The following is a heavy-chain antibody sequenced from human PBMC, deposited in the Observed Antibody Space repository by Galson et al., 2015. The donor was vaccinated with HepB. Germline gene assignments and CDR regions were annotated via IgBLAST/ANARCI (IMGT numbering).Heavy chain of an antibody. D-gene: IGHD3-3*01. V-gene: IGHV4-34*01. CDR3: ARVEVTIFGVATRNWFDP. CDR2: INHSGST. Sequence: ETLSLTCAVYGGSFSGYYWSWIRQPPGKGLEWIGEINHSGSTNYNPSLKSRVTISVDTSKNQFSLKLSSVTAADTAVYYCARVEVTIFGVATRNWFDPWGQGTLVTVSS. CDR1: GGSFSGYY. J-gene: IGHJ5*02.